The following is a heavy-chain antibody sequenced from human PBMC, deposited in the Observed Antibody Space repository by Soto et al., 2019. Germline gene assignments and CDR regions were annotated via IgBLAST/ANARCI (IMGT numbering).Heavy chain of an antibody. J-gene: IGHJ6*02. CDR1: GFTFSSYA. D-gene: IGHD3-22*01. CDR2: ISGSGGST. Sequence: GGSLRLSCAASGFTFSSYAMSWVRQAPGKGLEWVSAISGSGGSTYYADSVKGRFTISRDNSKNTLYLQMNSLRAEDTAVYYCAKDTSAMIVSRGPYGMDVWGQGTTVTVSS. CDR3: AKDTSAMIVSRGPYGMDV. V-gene: IGHV3-23*01.